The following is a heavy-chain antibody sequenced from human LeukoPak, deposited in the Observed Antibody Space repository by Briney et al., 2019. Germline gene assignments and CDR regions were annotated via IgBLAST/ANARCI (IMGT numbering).Heavy chain of an antibody. V-gene: IGHV3-23*01. CDR2: IGHSGGSI. CDR3: ARIPYYYDSSGYYHGNY. Sequence: GGSLRLSCAASGFTFRSYAMNWVRQAPGKGLEWVSVIGHSGGSIYYADSVNGRFTISRDNSKNTLYLQMNSLRAEDTAVYYCARIPYYYDSSGYYHGNYWGQGTLVTVSS. J-gene: IGHJ4*02. D-gene: IGHD3-22*01. CDR1: GFTFRSYA.